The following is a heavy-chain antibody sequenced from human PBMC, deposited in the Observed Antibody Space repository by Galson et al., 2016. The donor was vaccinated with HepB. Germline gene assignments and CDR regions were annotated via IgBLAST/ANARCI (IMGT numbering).Heavy chain of an antibody. Sequence: SGSTTYNPSLKSRVTISIETSKDQFALAVRSVTAADTAVYYCARRNYDTLTALGGLDVWGPGTAVTVSS. J-gene: IGHJ6*02. CDR3: ARRNYDTLTALGGLDV. D-gene: IGHD3-9*01. CDR2: SGST. V-gene: IGHV4-59*08.